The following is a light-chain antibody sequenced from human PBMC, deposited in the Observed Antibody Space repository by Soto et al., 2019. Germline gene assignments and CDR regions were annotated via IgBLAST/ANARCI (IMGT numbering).Light chain of an antibody. J-gene: IGKJ2*01. CDR1: QSISSS. Sequence: DIQMTQSPSSLAASVGDRVTITCRASQSISSSLNWYQQKPGKAPKLLIYAASSLQRGVPSRFTGSGSGTDFTLTINSLQSEDFATYYCPQSYIIPYTFGQGTRLAIK. CDR2: AAS. CDR3: PQSYIIPYT. V-gene: IGKV1-39*01.